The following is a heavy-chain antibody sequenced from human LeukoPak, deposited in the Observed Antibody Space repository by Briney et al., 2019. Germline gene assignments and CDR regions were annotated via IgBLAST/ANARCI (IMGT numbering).Heavy chain of an antibody. J-gene: IGHJ4*02. Sequence: PSETLSLTCAVYGGSFSGYYWSWIRQPPGKGLEWIGEINHSGSTNYNPSLKSRVTISVDTSKNQSSLKLSSVTAADTAVYYCARVTPGGSSGHRDYWGQGTLVTVSS. CDR1: GGSFSGYY. CDR3: ARVTPGGSSGHRDY. V-gene: IGHV4-34*01. CDR2: INHSGST. D-gene: IGHD3-22*01.